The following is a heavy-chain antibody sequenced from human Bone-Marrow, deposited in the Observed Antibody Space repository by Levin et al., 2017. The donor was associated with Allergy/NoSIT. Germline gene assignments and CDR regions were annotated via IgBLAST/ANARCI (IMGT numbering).Heavy chain of an antibody. CDR2: ISAGGDRT. CDR1: GFTLSNYA. J-gene: IGHJ4*02. V-gene: IGHV3-23*01. D-gene: IGHD2-8*02. Sequence: GESLKISCAASGFTLSNYAMRWVRQAPGKGLQWISAISAGGDRTYYADSVKGRFAISRDNSKKTVYLQMNSLRVEDTAVYYCAKSPGALLNYFDFWGQGTLVTVSS. CDR3: AKSPGALLNYFDF.